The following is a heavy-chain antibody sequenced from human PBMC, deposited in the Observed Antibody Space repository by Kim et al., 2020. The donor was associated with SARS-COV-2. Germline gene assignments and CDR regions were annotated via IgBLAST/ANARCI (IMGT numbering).Heavy chain of an antibody. CDR1: GFTFSSYW. CDR3: ARDCRGYSYGYTGRSPLNWFDP. J-gene: IGHJ5*02. CDR2: INSDGSST. V-gene: IGHV3-74*01. Sequence: GGSLRLSCAASGFTFSSYWMHWVRQAPGKGLVWVSRINSDGSSTSYADSVKGRFTISRDNAKNTLYLQMNSLRAEDTAVYYCARDCRGYSYGYTGRSPLNWFDPWGQGTLVTVS. D-gene: IGHD5-18*01.